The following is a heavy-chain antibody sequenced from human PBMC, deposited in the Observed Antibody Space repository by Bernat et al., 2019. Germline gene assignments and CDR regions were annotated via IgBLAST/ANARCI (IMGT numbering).Heavy chain of an antibody. V-gene: IGHV3-15*01. D-gene: IGHD3-3*01. CDR2: IKSKTDGGTT. J-gene: IGHJ4*02. CDR3: TTHYDFWSGYYTKDY. Sequence: EVQLVESGGGLVKPGGSLRLSCAASGFTFSNAWMSWVRQAPGKGLEWVGRIKSKTDGGTTDYAAPVKGRFTISRDDSKNTLYLQMNSLKTEDTAVYYCTTHYDFWSGYYTKDYWGQGTMVTVSS. CDR1: GFTFSNAW.